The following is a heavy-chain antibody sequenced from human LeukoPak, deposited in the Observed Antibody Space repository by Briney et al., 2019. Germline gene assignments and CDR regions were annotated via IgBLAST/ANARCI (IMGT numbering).Heavy chain of an antibody. CDR1: GGSISSSSYY. CDR2: LHTSGST. V-gene: IGHV4-61*02. D-gene: IGHD1-26*01. J-gene: IGHJ4*02. CDR3: TRSFPGIVGAADF. Sequence: SETLSLTCTVSGGSISSSSYYWGWIRQPAGKGLEWIGRLHTSGSTNYNPSLKSRVTISVDTSKNQFSLKVTSMTAEDTGVYYCTRSFPGIVGAADFWGQGTLVTVSS.